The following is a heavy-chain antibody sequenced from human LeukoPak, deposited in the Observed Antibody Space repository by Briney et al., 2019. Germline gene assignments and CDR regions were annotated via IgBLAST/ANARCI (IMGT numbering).Heavy chain of an antibody. V-gene: IGHV4-61*01. Sequence: SETLSLTCTVSGGSISSSSYYWSWIRQPPEKGLEWIGYIYYSGSTNYNPSLKSRLTISVDTSKNQFSLKMNSVTAADTAICYCARVEIPRRSGSYYPLFDYWGQGTLVTVSS. J-gene: IGHJ4*02. CDR2: IYYSGST. D-gene: IGHD3-10*01. CDR1: GGSISSSSYY. CDR3: ARVEIPRRSGSYYPLFDY.